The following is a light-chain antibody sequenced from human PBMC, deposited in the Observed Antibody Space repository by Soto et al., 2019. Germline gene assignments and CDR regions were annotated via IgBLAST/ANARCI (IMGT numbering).Light chain of an antibody. CDR2: GVS. Sequence: EIVMTQSPPTLSVSPGEGVTLSCKASQSISNYLAWYQHKPGQAPRLLINGVSIRATGVPARFSGSGSGEDFTLTISSVQSEDFAVYYCQQNLNWPWTFGQGTKVEIK. V-gene: IGKV3-15*01. J-gene: IGKJ1*01. CDR3: QQNLNWPWT. CDR1: QSISNY.